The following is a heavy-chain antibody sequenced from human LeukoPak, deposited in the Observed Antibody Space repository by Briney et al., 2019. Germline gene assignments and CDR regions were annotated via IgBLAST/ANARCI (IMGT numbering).Heavy chain of an antibody. CDR2: ISYDGSNK. Sequence: GGSLRLSCAASGFTFSSYAMHWVRQAPGKGLEWVAVISYDGSNKYYADSVKGRSTISRDNSKNTLYLQMNSLRAEDTAVYYCATFRTTVTYPFDYWGQGTLVTVSS. V-gene: IGHV3-30*04. D-gene: IGHD4-17*01. J-gene: IGHJ4*02. CDR3: ATFRTTVTYPFDY. CDR1: GFTFSSYA.